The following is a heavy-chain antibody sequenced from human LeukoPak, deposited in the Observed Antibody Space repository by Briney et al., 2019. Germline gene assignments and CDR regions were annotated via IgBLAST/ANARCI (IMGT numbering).Heavy chain of an antibody. D-gene: IGHD3-10*01. Sequence: SETLSLTCTVSGGSISSYYWSWIRQPPGKGLEWIGYIYYSGSTNYNPSLKSRVTISVDTSKNQLSLKLSSVTAADTAVYYCARVTYYYGSGSYYYFDYWGQGTLVTVSS. V-gene: IGHV4-59*01. J-gene: IGHJ4*02. CDR3: ARVTYYYGSGSYYYFDY. CDR2: IYYSGST. CDR1: GGSISSYY.